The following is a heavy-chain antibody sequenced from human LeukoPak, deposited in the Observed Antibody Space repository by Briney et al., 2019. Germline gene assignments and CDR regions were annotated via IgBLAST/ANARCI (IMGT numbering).Heavy chain of an antibody. CDR1: GGSISSSY. CDR2: IYYSRIT. D-gene: IGHD3-3*01. V-gene: IGHV4-59*01. J-gene: IGHJ6*03. CDR3: ARGATIFGVVNFPMDV. Sequence: SETLSLTCTVSGGSISSSYWSWIRQPPGKGLEWIGYIYYSRITNYNPSLKSRVTLSVDTSKNQFSLKLSSVTAADTDVYYCARGATIFGVVNFPMDVWGKGTTVTVSS.